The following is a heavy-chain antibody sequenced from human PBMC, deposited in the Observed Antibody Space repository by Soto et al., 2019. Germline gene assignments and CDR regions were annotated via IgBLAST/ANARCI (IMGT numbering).Heavy chain of an antibody. Sequence: EVQLLESGGGLVQAGGSLRLSCAASGFTFSNYAMSWVRQAPGKGLEGVSAISGGGGSTYYTDSVKGRFTSSRDNSENPLYLQINSLRAEDTAVYYCAKGSMSSAYGSGSRYDYWGQGTLVTVSS. D-gene: IGHD3-10*01. CDR2: ISGGGGST. J-gene: IGHJ4*02. CDR1: GFTFSNYA. V-gene: IGHV3-23*01. CDR3: AKGSMSSAYGSGSRYDY.